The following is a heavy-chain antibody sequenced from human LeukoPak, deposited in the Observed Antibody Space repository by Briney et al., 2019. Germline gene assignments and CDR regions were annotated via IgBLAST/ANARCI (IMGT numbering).Heavy chain of an antibody. CDR1: GYTFTSYG. V-gene: IGHV1-18*01. CDR3: ARVSGNWGSNWFDP. J-gene: IGHJ5*02. D-gene: IGHD7-27*01. CDR2: ISAYNGST. Sequence: ASVKVSCKASGYTFTSYGISWVRQAPGQGLEWMGWISAYNGSTNYAQKLQGRVTMTTDTSTSTAYMKLRSLRSDDTAVYYCARVSGNWGSNWFDPWGQGTLVTVSS.